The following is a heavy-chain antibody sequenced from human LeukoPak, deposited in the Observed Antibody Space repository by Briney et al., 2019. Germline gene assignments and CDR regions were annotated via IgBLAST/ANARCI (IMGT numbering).Heavy chain of an antibody. J-gene: IGHJ3*01. D-gene: IGHD6-19*01. Sequence: GGSRRLSCAVSGFTFNKYGIHGVRQAPGKGLEWVAVISNDGINERYADSVKGRFTISRDNSKNTMFLQMNSLRAEDTAVYYCAKDRQWLWGGDAFDLWGQGTMVTVSS. CDR3: AKDRQWLWGGDAFDL. CDR1: GFTFNKYG. V-gene: IGHV3-30*18. CDR2: ISNDGINE.